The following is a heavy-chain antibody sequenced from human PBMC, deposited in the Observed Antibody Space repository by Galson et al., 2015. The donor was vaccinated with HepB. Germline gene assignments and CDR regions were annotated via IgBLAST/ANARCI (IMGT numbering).Heavy chain of an antibody. D-gene: IGHD6-19*01. CDR2: IIPIFGTA. CDR3: ARVPNSSGWYFPFDY. Sequence: SCKASGGTFSSYAISWVRQAPGQGLEWMGGIIPIFGTANYAQKFQGRVTITADESTSTAYMELSSVTAADTAVYYCARVPNSSGWYFPFDYWGQGTLVTVSS. V-gene: IGHV1-69*01. CDR1: GGTFSSYA. J-gene: IGHJ4*02.